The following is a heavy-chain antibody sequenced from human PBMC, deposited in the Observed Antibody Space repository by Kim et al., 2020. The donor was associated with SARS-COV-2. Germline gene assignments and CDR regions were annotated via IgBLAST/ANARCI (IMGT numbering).Heavy chain of an antibody. Sequence: ASVKVSCKASGYIFPDYFIHWVRQAPGQGLEWMGRINARTGGANYAQKFQGRVSMTRDTSISTAYMELNRLKPGDTGVYYCARGPPATAGGYTYYYYMDVWGKGTTVTVSS. CDR1: GYIFPDYF. V-gene: IGHV1-2*05. D-gene: IGHD2-21*02. CDR2: INARTGGA. J-gene: IGHJ6*03. CDR3: ARGPPATAGGYTYYYYMDV.